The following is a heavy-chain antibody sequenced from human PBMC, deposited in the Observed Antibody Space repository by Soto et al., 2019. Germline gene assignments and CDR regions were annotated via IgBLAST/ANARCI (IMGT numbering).Heavy chain of an antibody. CDR2: ISYDGSNK. J-gene: IGHJ4*02. Sequence: SLRLSCAASGFTFSSYGMHWVRQAPGKGLEWVAVISYDGSNKYYADSVKGRFTISRDNSKNTLYLQMNSLRAEDTAVYYCANAWIQLWPQIYWGQGTLVTVS. V-gene: IGHV3-30*18. CDR3: ANAWIQLWPQIY. CDR1: GFTFSSYG. D-gene: IGHD5-18*01.